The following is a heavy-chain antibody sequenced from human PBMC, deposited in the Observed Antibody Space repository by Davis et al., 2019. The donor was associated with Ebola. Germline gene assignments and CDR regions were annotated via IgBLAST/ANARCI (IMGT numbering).Heavy chain of an antibody. CDR1: GGSFSGYY. CDR3: AREGGYCSSTSCSVDY. V-gene: IGHV4-34*01. CDR2: INHRGST. J-gene: IGHJ4*02. D-gene: IGHD2-2*01. Sequence: PGGSLRLSCAVYGGSFSGYYWSWIRQPPGKGLEGIGEINHRGSTNYNPSRKSRVTMSVDTSKNQFSLKLSSVTAADTAVYYCAREGGYCSSTSCSVDYWGQGTLVTVSS.